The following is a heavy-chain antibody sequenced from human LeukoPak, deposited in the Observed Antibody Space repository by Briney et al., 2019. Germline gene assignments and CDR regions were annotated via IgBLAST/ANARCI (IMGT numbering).Heavy chain of an antibody. J-gene: IGHJ5*02. CDR1: GFTFSDYT. V-gene: IGHV3-30*14. Sequence: GGSLRLSCAASGFTFSDYTMQWVRQAPGKGLEWVALLPPDGSYQYYADSVKGRFTISRDKSKNTVYLQMNSLRFEDTAMYYCARNWFDPWGQGTLVTVSS. CDR2: LPPDGSYQ. CDR3: ARNWFDP.